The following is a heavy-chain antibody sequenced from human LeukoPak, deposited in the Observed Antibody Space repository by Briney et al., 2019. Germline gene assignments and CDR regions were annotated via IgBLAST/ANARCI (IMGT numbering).Heavy chain of an antibody. Sequence: SETLSLTCTVSGGSISSSSYYWGWIRQPPGKGLEWIGSIYYSGSTYYNPSLKVRVTISVDTSKNQFSLKLSSVTAADTAVYYCARQLGYYDFWSGYYTGNYFDYWGQGTLVTVSS. CDR2: IYYSGST. CDR1: GGSISSSSYY. J-gene: IGHJ4*02. CDR3: ARQLGYYDFWSGYYTGNYFDY. D-gene: IGHD3-3*01. V-gene: IGHV4-39*01.